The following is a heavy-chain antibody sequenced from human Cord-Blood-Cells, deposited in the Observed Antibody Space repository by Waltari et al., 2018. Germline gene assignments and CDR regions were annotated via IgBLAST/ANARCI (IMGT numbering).Heavy chain of an antibody. D-gene: IGHD7-27*01. Sequence: QGLEWMGWISAYNGNTNYAQKLQGRVTMTTDTSTSTAYMELRSLRSDDTAVYYCARGGALTGFDYWGQGTLVTVSS. CDR3: ARGGALTGFDY. CDR2: ISAYNGNT. V-gene: IGHV1-18*01. J-gene: IGHJ4*02.